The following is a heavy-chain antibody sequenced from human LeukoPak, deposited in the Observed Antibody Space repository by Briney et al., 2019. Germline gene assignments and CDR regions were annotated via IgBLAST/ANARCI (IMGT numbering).Heavy chain of an antibody. CDR1: GLTFRKYG. J-gene: IGHJ4*02. Sequence: GGSLRLSCAASGLTFRKYGMTWVRQAPGKGLEWVSLMSNNGADTYYADSVKGRFTISRDNSKNTLFLQMNSLRVEDTAVYYCANYYGSGSYAHYWGQGTLVTVSS. D-gene: IGHD3-10*01. CDR3: ANYYGSGSYAHY. CDR2: MSNNGADT. V-gene: IGHV3-23*01.